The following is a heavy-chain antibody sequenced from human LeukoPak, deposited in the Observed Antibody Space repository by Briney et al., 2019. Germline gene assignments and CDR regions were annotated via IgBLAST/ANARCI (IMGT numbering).Heavy chain of an antibody. V-gene: IGHV3-30*03. J-gene: IGHJ4*02. D-gene: IGHD2-2*01. CDR3: AREYCSSTSCYAPDY. CDR2: ISYDGSNT. CDR1: GFSFSSYG. Sequence: PGGSLRLSCAASGFSFSSYGMHWVRQAPGKGLEWVAVISYDGSNTYYADSVKGRFTISRDNSKNTLYLQMNSLRAEDTAVYYCAREYCSSTSCYAPDYWGQGTLVTVSS.